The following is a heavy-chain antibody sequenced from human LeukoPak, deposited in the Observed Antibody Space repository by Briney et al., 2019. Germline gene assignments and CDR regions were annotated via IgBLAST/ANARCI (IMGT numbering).Heavy chain of an antibody. Sequence: GGSLRLSCAASGFTFSSYAMSWVRQAPGKGLEWVSAISGSGGSTYYADSVKGRFTISRDNSKNTLYLQMNSPRAEDTAVYYCAKPSTWGATVTTYYFDYWGQGTLVTVSS. CDR2: ISGSGGST. V-gene: IGHV3-23*01. CDR3: AKPSTWGATVTTYYFDY. J-gene: IGHJ4*02. CDR1: GFTFSSYA. D-gene: IGHD4-17*01.